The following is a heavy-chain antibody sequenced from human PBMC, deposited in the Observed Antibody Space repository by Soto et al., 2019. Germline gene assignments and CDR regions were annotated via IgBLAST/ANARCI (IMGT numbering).Heavy chain of an antibody. Sequence: PGESLKISCKGSGYSFTSYWIGWVRQMPGKGLEWMGIIYPGDSDTRYSPSFQGQVTISADKSISTAYLQWSSLKASDTAMYYCARLASNYVGYNWFDPWGQGTLVTGSS. J-gene: IGHJ5*02. CDR3: ARLASNYVGYNWFDP. CDR1: GYSFTSYW. CDR2: IYPGDSDT. V-gene: IGHV5-51*01. D-gene: IGHD4-4*01.